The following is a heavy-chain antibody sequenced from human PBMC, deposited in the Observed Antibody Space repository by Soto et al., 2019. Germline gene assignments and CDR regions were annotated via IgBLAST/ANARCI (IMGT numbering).Heavy chain of an antibody. CDR3: ARHEEPNCSSTSCYMGNFDY. CDR2: IDPSDSYT. V-gene: IGHV5-10-1*01. Sequence: PGESLKISCKGSGYSFTSYWISWVRQMPGKGLEWMGRIDPSDSYTNYSPSFQGHVTISADKSISTAYLQWSSLKASDTAMYYCARHEEPNCSSTSCYMGNFDYWGQGTLVTVSS. J-gene: IGHJ4*02. D-gene: IGHD2-2*02. CDR1: GYSFTSYW.